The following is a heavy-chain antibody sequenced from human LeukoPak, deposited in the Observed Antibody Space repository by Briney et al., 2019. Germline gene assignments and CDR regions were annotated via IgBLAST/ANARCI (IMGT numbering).Heavy chain of an antibody. D-gene: IGHD4-4*01. Sequence: PGGSLRLSCAASGFTVSSNYMSWVRQAPGKGLEWVSVIYSGGSTYYADPVKGRFTISRHNSKNTLYLQMNSLRAEDTAVYYCARTQKEDYYSNPTWFDPWGQGTLVTVSS. CDR2: IYSGGST. J-gene: IGHJ5*02. V-gene: IGHV3-53*04. CDR3: ARTQKEDYYSNPTWFDP. CDR1: GFTVSSNY.